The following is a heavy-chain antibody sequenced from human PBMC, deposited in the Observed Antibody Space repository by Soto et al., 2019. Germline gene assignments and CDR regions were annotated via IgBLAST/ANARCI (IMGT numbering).Heavy chain of an antibody. J-gene: IGHJ4*02. CDR1: GYTLTELS. V-gene: IGHV1-24*01. D-gene: IGHD1-26*01. CDR2: FDPEDGET. Sequence: ASVKVSCKVSGYTLTELSMHWVRQAPGKGLEWMGGFDPEDGETIYAQKFQGRVTMTEDTSTDTAYMELSSLRSEDTAVYYCATDRGSGSYFRYYFDYWGQGTLVTVSS. CDR3: ATDRGSGSYFRYYFDY.